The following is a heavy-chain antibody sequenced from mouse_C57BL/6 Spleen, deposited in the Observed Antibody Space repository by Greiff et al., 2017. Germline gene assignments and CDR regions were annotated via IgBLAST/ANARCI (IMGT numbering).Heavy chain of an antibody. CDR1: GYTFTNYW. Sequence: VQLQQSGAELVRPGTSVKMSCKASGYTFTNYWIGWAKQRPGHGLEWIGDIYPGGGYTNYNEKFKGKATLTADKSSSTAYMQCSSLTSEDSAIFYCARLVTHYYAMDDWGQGTSVTVSS. CDR2: IYPGGGYT. CDR3: ARLVTHYYAMDD. V-gene: IGHV1-63*01. J-gene: IGHJ4*01. D-gene: IGHD2-2*01.